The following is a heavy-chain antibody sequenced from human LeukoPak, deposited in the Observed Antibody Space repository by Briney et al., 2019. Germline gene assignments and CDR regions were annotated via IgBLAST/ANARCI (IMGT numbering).Heavy chain of an antibody. CDR3: ARVSPYYDILTGYFSAYYYYMDV. CDR2: INWNGGST. V-gene: IGHV3-20*04. J-gene: IGHJ6*03. Sequence: GGSLRLSCAASGFTLDDYGMSWVRQAPGKGLEWVSGINWNGGSTGYADSVKGRFTISRDNAKNSLYLQMNSLRAEDTALYYCARVSPYYDILTGYFSAYYYYMDVWGKGTTVTVSS. CDR1: GFTLDDYG. D-gene: IGHD3-9*01.